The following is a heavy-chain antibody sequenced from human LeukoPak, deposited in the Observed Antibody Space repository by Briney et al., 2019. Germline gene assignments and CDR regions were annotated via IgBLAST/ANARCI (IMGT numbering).Heavy chain of an antibody. V-gene: IGHV4-59*01. CDR2: IYYSGST. CDR3: ARAQNIVVPAAKQYYYYMDV. Sequence: TSETLSLTCTVSGVSISSYYWSWIRQPPGKGLEWIGYIYYSGSTNYNPSLKSRVTISVDTSKNQFSLKLSSVTAADTAVYNCARAQNIVVPAAKQYYYYMDVWGKGTTVTVSS. CDR1: GVSISSYY. J-gene: IGHJ6*03. D-gene: IGHD2-2*01.